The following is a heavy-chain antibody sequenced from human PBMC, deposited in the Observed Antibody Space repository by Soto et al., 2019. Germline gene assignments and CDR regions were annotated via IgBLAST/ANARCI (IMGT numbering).Heavy chain of an antibody. CDR1: GFTFRSFT. CDR2: ISSNSAYI. J-gene: IGHJ5*02. CDR3: TRDASRDSGARGWFDP. D-gene: IGHD6-25*01. V-gene: IGHV3-21*01. Sequence: GGSLRLSCAASGFTFRSFTMNWVRQAPGKGLEWVSTISSNSAYIYYTDALRGRFTISKDNAKNSLHLQMNSLRAEDTAVYYCTRDASRDSGARGWFDPWGPGTLVTVSS.